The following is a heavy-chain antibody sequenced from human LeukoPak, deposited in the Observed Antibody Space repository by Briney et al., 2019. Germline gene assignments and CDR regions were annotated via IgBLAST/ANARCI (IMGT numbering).Heavy chain of an antibody. CDR1: GFTFSTNH. V-gene: IGHV3-53*01. Sequence: GGSLRLSCAASGFTFSTNHMSWVRQAPGKGPEWVAVIYSEANTDYTDSVQGRFTISRDNSKNTLYLHIKHLRAEHTDVYYCVRDLNWGQGTLVTVSS. CDR3: VRDLN. J-gene: IGHJ4*02. CDR2: IYSEANT.